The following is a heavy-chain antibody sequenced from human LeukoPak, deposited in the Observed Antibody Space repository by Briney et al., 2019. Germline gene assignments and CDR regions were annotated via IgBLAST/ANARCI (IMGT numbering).Heavy chain of an antibody. CDR1: GGSISTSSQY. D-gene: IGHD6-19*01. J-gene: IGHJ3*02. Sequence: IPSETLSLTCSVSGGSISTSSQYWVWIRQTPGKGLEWIGSLYYAGSTYNNPSLESRVTISIDTSKNQFSLRLTSVTAADTAVYFGARPFYSSGWYGAFDIWGPGTMVTVSS. CDR3: ARPFYSSGWYGAFDI. V-gene: IGHV4-39*01. CDR2: LYYAGST.